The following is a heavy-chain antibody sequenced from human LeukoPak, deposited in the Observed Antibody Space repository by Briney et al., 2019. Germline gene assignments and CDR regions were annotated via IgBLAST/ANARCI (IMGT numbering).Heavy chain of an antibody. V-gene: IGHV1-69*06. Sequence: ASVKVSCKASGGTFSSYAISWVRQAPGQELEWMGGIIPIFGTANYAQKFQGRVTITADKSTSTAYMELSSLRSEDTAVYYCARSPSGGTFYFDYWGQGTLVTVSS. D-gene: IGHD3-10*01. CDR3: ARSPSGGTFYFDY. CDR1: GGTFSSYA. J-gene: IGHJ4*02. CDR2: IIPIFGTA.